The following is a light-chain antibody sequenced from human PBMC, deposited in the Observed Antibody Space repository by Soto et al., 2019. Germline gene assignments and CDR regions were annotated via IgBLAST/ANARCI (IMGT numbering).Light chain of an antibody. V-gene: IGKV3-20*01. CDR3: QQYGSSQT. CDR2: GAS. J-gene: IGKJ1*01. Sequence: EIVLTQSPGTLSLSPGEIATLSCRASQSVSSSYLAWYQQKPGQAPRLLIHGASSRATGIPDRFSGSGSGTDFTLTISRLEPEDFAVYYCQQYGSSQTFGQGTKVDIK. CDR1: QSVSSSY.